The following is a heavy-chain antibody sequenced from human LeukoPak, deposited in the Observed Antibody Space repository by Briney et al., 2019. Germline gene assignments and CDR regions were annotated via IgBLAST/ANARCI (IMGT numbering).Heavy chain of an antibody. D-gene: IGHD5-18*01. V-gene: IGHV4-34*01. CDR2: INHSGST. CDR1: GGSFSGYY. CDR3: ARDRGWIQHDI. J-gene: IGHJ3*02. Sequence: PSETLSLTCAVYGGSFSGYYWSWIRQLPGKGLEWIGEINHSGSTNYNPSLKSRVTISVDTSKNQFSLKLSSVTAADTAVYYCARDRGWIQHDIWGQGTMVTVSS.